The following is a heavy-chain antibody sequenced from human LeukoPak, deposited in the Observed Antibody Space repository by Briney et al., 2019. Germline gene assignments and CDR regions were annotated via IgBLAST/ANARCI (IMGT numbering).Heavy chain of an antibody. V-gene: IGHV1-18*01. J-gene: IGHJ4*02. D-gene: IGHD6-13*01. CDR1: GYTFTSYG. CDR3: ARGPSYSSSLGFSDY. Sequence: ASVKVSCKASGYTFTSYGISWVRQAPGQGLEWMGWISAYNGNTNYAQKLQGRVTMTTDTSTSTAYMELRSLRSEDTAVYYCARGPSYSSSLGFSDYWGQGTLVTVSS. CDR2: ISAYNGNT.